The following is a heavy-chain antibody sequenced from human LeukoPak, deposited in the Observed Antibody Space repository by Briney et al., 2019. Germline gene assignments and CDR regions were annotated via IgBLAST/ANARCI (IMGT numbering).Heavy chain of an antibody. CDR2: INPNSGGT. CDR1: GYTFTGYY. V-gene: IGHV1-2*02. D-gene: IGHD3-16*02. Sequence: ASVKVSCKASGYTFTGYYRHWLRQAPGQGLEWMGWINPNSGGTNYAQKFQGRVTMTRDTSISTAYMELSRLRSDDTAVYYCASAYYDYVWGSYRHGAFDIWGQGTMVTVSS. J-gene: IGHJ3*02. CDR3: ASAYYDYVWGSYRHGAFDI.